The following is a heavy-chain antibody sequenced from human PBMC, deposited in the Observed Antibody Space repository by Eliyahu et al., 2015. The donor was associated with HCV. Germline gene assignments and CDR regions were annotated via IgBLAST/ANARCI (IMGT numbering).Heavy chain of an antibody. V-gene: IGHV3-33*01. CDR1: GFTFSSYG. CDR2: IWYDGSNK. CDR3: ARVSGGTIGWFDP. D-gene: IGHD2-8*01. J-gene: IGHJ5*02. Sequence: QVQLVESGGGVVQPGRSLRXSCAASGFTFSSYGMHWVRQAPGKGLEWVAVIWYDGSNKYYADSVKGRFTISRDNSKNTLYLQMNSLRAEDTAVYYCARVSGGTIGWFDPWGQGTLVTVSS.